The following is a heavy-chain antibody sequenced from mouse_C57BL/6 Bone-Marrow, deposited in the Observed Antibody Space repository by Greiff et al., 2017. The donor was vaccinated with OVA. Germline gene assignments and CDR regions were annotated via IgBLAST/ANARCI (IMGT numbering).Heavy chain of an antibody. Sequence: VHLVESGAELARPGASVKLSCKASGYTFTSYGISWVKQRTGQGLEWIGEIYPRSGNTYYNEKFKGKATLTGDKSSSTAYRELRSLTSEDTAVYFCARGGRGNFDCRGKGTTLPVSS. V-gene: IGHV1-81*01. J-gene: IGHJ2*01. CDR3: ARGGRGNFDC. CDR2: IYPRSGNT. CDR1: GYTFTSYG.